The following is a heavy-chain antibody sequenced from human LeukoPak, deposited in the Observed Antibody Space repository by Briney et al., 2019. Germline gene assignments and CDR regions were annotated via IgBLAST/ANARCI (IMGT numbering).Heavy chain of an antibody. V-gene: IGHV3-48*02. Sequence: PGGSLRLSCAASGFTFSSYSMNWVRQAPGEGLEWVSYISSSSSTIYYADSVKGRFTISRDNAKNSLYLQMSSLRDEDTAVYYCARKSSTVKNGNYFDYWGQGTLVTVSS. CDR3: ARKSSTVKNGNYFDY. CDR2: ISSSSSTI. J-gene: IGHJ4*02. D-gene: IGHD4-17*01. CDR1: GFTFSSYS.